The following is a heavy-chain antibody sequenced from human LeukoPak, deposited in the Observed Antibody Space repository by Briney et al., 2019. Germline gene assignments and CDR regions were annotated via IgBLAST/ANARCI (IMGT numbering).Heavy chain of an antibody. J-gene: IGHJ4*02. Sequence: GGALRLSLAAPGFTFNQDRLLWGRQASGKGLERGSRINTDGTVTTYADSVKGRFTVSRDNADNTMFLQMNNVRDEDTAVYYCATKQWLAPPPDSWGQGTPVTVSS. CDR3: ATKQWLAPPPDS. D-gene: IGHD6-19*01. CDR1: GFTFNQDR. CDR2: INTDGTVT. V-gene: IGHV3-74*01.